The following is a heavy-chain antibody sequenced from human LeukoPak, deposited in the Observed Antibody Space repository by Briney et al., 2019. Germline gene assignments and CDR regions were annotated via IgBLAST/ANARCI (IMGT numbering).Heavy chain of an antibody. V-gene: IGHV4-34*01. CDR3: AADGSGSYYRSY. D-gene: IGHD3-10*01. Sequence: PSETLSLTCAVYGGSFSGYYWSWIRQPPGKGLEWIGEINHSGSTNYNPSLKSRVTISVDKSKNQFSLKLSSVTAADTAVYYCAADGSGSYYRSYWGQGTLVTVSS. CDR1: GGSFSGYY. CDR2: INHSGST. J-gene: IGHJ4*02.